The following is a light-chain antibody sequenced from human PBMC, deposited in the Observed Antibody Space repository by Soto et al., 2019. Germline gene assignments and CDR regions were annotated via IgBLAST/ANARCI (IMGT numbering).Light chain of an antibody. Sequence: LPITHSASSLSPSARDRLAISWRASQGSGNALGWYQQKPGKPPKVLIYGASNLQSGVPPRFSGSGSGTDFTLAISSLQPEDSATYYCLQDINYPWTFGQGTKVDIK. CDR3: LQDINYPWT. J-gene: IGKJ1*01. CDR2: GAS. CDR1: QGSGNA. V-gene: IGKV1-6*01.